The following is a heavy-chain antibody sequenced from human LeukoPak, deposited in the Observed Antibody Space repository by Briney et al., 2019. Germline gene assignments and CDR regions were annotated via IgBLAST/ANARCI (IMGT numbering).Heavy chain of an antibody. CDR2: IYYSGST. Sequence: SETLSLTCTVSGGSISSSSYYWGWIRQPPGKGLEWIGSIYYSGSTYYNPSLKSRVTISVDTSKNQFSLKLSSVTAADTAVYYCARDSSSAPRYYYYYGMDVWGQGTTVTVSS. D-gene: IGHD6-13*01. V-gene: IGHV4-39*07. CDR1: GGSISSSSYY. J-gene: IGHJ6*02. CDR3: ARDSSSAPRYYYYYGMDV.